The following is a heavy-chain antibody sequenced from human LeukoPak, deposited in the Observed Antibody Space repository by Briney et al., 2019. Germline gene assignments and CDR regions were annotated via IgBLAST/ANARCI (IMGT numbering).Heavy chain of an antibody. CDR3: AINHYGSNSDIFDI. Sequence: GGSLRLSCAGSGFTFSSYGMHWVRQAPGKGLEWVAVIWADGTHEDYIDSVKGRFTISRDNSKNTLYLQMNSLRADDPAVYYCAINHYGSNSDIFDIWGQGTMVTVSS. CDR1: GFTFSSYG. V-gene: IGHV3-33*01. D-gene: IGHD3-10*01. J-gene: IGHJ3*02. CDR2: IWADGTHE.